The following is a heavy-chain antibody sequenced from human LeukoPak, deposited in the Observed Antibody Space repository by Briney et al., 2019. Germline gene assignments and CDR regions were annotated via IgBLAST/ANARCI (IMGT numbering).Heavy chain of an antibody. CDR2: IYSGGST. CDR3: ARDWTVVVVPAVPGY. V-gene: IGHV3-53*05. D-gene: IGHD2-2*01. J-gene: IGHJ4*02. Sequence: GGSLRLSCAASGFTFSSNYMSWVRQAPGKGLEWVSVIYSGGSTYYADSVKGRFTISRDNSKNTLYLQMNSLRAEDTAVYYCARDWTVVVVPAVPGYWGQGTLVTVSS. CDR1: GFTFSSNY.